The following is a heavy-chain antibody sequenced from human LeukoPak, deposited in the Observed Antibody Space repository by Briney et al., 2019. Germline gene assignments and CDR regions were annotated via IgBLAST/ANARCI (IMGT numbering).Heavy chain of an antibody. J-gene: IGHJ4*02. Sequence: SETLSFTCTVSGGSISSSSYYWGWIRQPPGKELEWIGSIYSGGSSYYNPSLKSRVTISVDTSNNQFSLKVNSVTAADTAVYYCARGPYCSGGSCYSGDYWGQGTLVTVSS. CDR1: GGSISSSSYY. CDR2: IYSGGSS. CDR3: ARGPYCSGGSCYSGDY. V-gene: IGHV4-39*07. D-gene: IGHD2-15*01.